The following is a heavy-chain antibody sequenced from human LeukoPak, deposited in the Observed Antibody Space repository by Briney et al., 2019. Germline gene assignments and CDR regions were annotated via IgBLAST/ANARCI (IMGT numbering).Heavy chain of an antibody. J-gene: IGHJ3*01. Sequence: SETLSLTCTVSGGSVSSGSYYWSWIRQPPGKGLEWIGYIYYSGSTNYNPSLKSRVTISVDTSKNQFSLKLSSVTAADTAVYYCARDPDYYDTPTWGQGTMVTVSS. V-gene: IGHV4-61*01. CDR3: ARDPDYYDTPT. CDR2: IYYSGST. D-gene: IGHD3-22*01. CDR1: GGSVSSGSYY.